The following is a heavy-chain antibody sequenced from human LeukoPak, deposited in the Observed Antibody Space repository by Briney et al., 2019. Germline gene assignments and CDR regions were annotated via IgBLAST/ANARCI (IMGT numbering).Heavy chain of an antibody. Sequence: PGGSLRLSCAASEFTFSSYAMSWVRQAPGKGLEWIREINHSGSTNYNPSLKSRVTISVDTSKNQFSLKLSSVTAADTAVYYCARGRLRYSYGYDYWGQGTLVTVSS. CDR3: ARGRLRYSYGYDY. CDR2: INHSGST. D-gene: IGHD5-18*01. J-gene: IGHJ4*02. V-gene: IGHV4-34*01. CDR1: EFTFSSYA.